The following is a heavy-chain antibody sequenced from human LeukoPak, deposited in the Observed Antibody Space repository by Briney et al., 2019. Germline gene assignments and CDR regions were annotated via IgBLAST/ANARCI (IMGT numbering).Heavy chain of an antibody. CDR3: ARVGTLIVVDFDY. Sequence: GASVKVSCKASGYTFSNYGFIWVRQAPGQGLEWMGWISTYNGYTNYAQNLQGRVTMTTDTSTSTAYMELRSLRSDDTALYYCARVGTLIVVDFDYWGQGTLVTVSS. V-gene: IGHV1-18*01. CDR1: GYTFSNYG. CDR2: ISTYNGYT. D-gene: IGHD3-22*01. J-gene: IGHJ4*02.